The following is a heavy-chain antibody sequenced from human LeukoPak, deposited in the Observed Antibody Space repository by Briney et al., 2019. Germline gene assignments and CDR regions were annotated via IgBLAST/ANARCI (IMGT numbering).Heavy chain of an antibody. CDR3: ARAIDSSGYDYYFDY. J-gene: IGHJ4*02. CDR1: GFTVSSNY. D-gene: IGHD3-22*01. V-gene: IGHV3-53*01. CDR2: IYSGGST. Sequence: PGGSLRLSCAASGFTVSSNYMSWARQAPGKGLEWVSVIYSGGSTYYADSVKGRFTISRDNSKNTLYLQMNSLRAEDTAVYYCARAIDSSGYDYYFDYWGQGTLVTVSS.